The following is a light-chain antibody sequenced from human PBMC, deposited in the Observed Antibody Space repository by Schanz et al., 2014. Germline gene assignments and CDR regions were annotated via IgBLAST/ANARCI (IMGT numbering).Light chain of an antibody. CDR2: GAS. J-gene: IGKJ3*01. CDR3: QQYGSSPAT. Sequence: EIVLTQSPGTLSLSPGNTATLSCRANQIVRIDYLAWYQQKPGQAPRLLIYGASSRATGIPDRFSGSGSGTDFTLTISRLEPEDFAVYYCQQYGSSPATFGPGTKVDV. CDR1: QIVRIDY. V-gene: IGKV3-20*01.